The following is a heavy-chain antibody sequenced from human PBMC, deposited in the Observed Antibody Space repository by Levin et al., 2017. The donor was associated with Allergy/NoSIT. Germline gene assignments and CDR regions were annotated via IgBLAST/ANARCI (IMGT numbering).Heavy chain of an antibody. V-gene: IGHV1-24*01. CDR2: FDPEDGET. D-gene: IGHD6-19*01. J-gene: IGHJ3*02. CDR3: ATLGWLDRNDAFDI. Sequence: ASVKVSCKVSGYTLTELSMHWVRQAPGKGLEWMGGFDPEDGETIYAQKFQGRVTMTEDTSTDTAYMELSSLRSEDTAVYYCATLGWLDRNDAFDIWGQGTMVTVSS. CDR1: GYTLTELS.